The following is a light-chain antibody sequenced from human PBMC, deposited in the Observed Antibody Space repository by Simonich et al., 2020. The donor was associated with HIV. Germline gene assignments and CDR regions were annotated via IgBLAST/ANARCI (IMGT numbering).Light chain of an antibody. Sequence: DIQMTQSPSSLSASVKDRVTITCRASQSISSYLNWYQQKPGKDPKLLIYAASSLQSGGPSRFSGSGSWTDFTLTISSLQPEDFATYYCQQYYSTLTFGGGTKVEIK. J-gene: IGKJ4*01. CDR3: QQYYSTLT. CDR2: AAS. V-gene: IGKV1-39*01. CDR1: QSISSY.